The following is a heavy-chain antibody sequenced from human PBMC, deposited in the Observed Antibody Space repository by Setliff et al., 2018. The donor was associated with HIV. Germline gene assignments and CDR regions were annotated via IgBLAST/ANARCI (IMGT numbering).Heavy chain of an antibody. CDR2: ISYDGSNK. D-gene: IGHD2-15*01. J-gene: IGHJ4*02. V-gene: IGHV3-30*01. CDR1: GFTFSSYA. Sequence: GGSLRLSCAASGFTFSSYAMHWVRQAPGKGLEWVAVISYDGSNKYYADSVKGRFTISIDTSKNTMFLKMKGLRPEDTAIYYCARLAGQILPDYWGQGALVTVSS. CDR3: ARLAGQILPDY.